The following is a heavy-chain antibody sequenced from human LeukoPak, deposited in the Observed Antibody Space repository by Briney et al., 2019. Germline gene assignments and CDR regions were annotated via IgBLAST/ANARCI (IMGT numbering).Heavy chain of an antibody. D-gene: IGHD1-26*01. Sequence: ASVKVSCKASGYTFTSYGISWVRQAPGQGLEWMGWISAYNGNTNYARKLQGRVSMTTDTSTSTAYMELTSLRSDDTAVYYCARGLVGATNFDYWGQGTLVTVSS. CDR2: ISAYNGNT. J-gene: IGHJ4*02. CDR1: GYTFTSYG. CDR3: ARGLVGATNFDY. V-gene: IGHV1-18*01.